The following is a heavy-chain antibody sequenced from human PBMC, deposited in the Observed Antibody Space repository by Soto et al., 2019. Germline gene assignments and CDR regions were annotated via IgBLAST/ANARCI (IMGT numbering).Heavy chain of an antibody. J-gene: IGHJ5*02. CDR3: ARLDYYGSGSHFDP. CDR2: ISQDGHA. D-gene: IGHD3-10*01. Sequence: PSETLSLTCSVLDDSISDSRYYWGWIRQSPEKGLEWIGSISQDGHAYYNPPLKSRVTLFADTSKNQFSLKLSSVTAADTAVYYCARLDYYGSGSHFDPWGQGTLVTVSS. CDR1: DDSISDSRYY. V-gene: IGHV4-39*07.